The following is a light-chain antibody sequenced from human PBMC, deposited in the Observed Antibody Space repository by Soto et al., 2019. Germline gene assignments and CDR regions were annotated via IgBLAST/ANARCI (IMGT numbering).Light chain of an antibody. CDR3: QQSYGTPPYT. CDR2: AAS. Sequence: DIQMTQSPSSLSASVGDRVTITCRASQSISSYLNWYQQKPGKAPKLLIYAASSLQSGVPSRFSCSGSGTDFPLTISSLQPEDFATYYCQQSYGTPPYTFGQGTKLEIK. CDR1: QSISSY. J-gene: IGKJ2*01. V-gene: IGKV1-39*01.